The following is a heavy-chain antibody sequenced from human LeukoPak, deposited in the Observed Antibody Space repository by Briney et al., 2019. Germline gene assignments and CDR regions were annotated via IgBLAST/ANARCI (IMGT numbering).Heavy chain of an antibody. V-gene: IGHV3-30*03. D-gene: IGHD6-19*01. CDR2: ISYDGSNK. CDR3: ARAGGYSSGWSGLSD. J-gene: IGHJ4*02. Sequence: GGSLRLSCAASGFTFGSYGMHWVSQAPGKGLEWVAVISYDGSNKYYADSVKGRFTISRDNSKNTLYLQMNSLRAEDTAVYYCARAGGYSSGWSGLSDWGQGTLVTVSS. CDR1: GFTFGSYG.